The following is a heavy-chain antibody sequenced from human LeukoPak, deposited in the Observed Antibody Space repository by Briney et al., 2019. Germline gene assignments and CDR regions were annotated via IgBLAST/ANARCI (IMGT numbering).Heavy chain of an antibody. Sequence: SVKVSCEASGGTFSSYAISWVRQAPGQGLEWMGRIIPILGIANYAQKFQGRVTITADKSTSTAYMELSSLRSEDTAMYYCAGGDFRPPDYYFDYWGQGTLVTVSS. J-gene: IGHJ4*02. CDR1: GGTFSSYA. CDR3: AGGDFRPPDYYFDY. V-gene: IGHV1-69*04. CDR2: IIPILGIA. D-gene: IGHD3-16*01.